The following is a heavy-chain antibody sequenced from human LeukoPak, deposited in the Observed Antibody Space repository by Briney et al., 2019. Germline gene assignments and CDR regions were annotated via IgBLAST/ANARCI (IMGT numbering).Heavy chain of an antibody. CDR2: ISGSGGST. CDR1: GFTFDDYG. D-gene: IGHD3-22*01. J-gene: IGHJ4*02. CDR3: AKGNYYDSSGPTFDY. Sequence: GGSLRLSCAASGFTFDDYGMSWVRQAPGKGLEWVSAISGSGGSTYYADSVKGRFTISRDNSKNTLYLQMNSLRAEDTAVYYCAKGNYYDSSGPTFDYWGQGTLVTVSS. V-gene: IGHV3-23*01.